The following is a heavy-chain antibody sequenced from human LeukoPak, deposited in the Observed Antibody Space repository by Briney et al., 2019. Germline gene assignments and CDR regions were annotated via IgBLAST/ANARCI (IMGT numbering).Heavy chain of an antibody. Sequence: GRSLRLSCAASGFAFNTYAMHWVRQAPGKGLEWVTLIWHDGSHKFYIDSVRGRFTISRDNSKNTVYLQMNSLRAEDTAVYYCARGHYGDPFDYWGQGTLVTVSS. CDR1: GFAFNTYA. CDR3: ARGHYGDPFDY. CDR2: IWHDGSHK. D-gene: IGHD4-17*01. J-gene: IGHJ4*02. V-gene: IGHV3-33*01.